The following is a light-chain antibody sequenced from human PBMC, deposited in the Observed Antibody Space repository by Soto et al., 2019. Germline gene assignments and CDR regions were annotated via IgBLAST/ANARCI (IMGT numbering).Light chain of an antibody. CDR2: AAS. CDR1: QSISTF. J-gene: IGKJ1*01. Sequence: DIQMTQSPSSLSASVGDRVSVTCRASQSISTFLNWYQQRPGEAPKLLIYAASSLQSGVPSRFSGRGSVADFTLTIGSLQPEDFATYYCQQSYTTPRTFGQGTKVEVK. V-gene: IGKV1-39*01. CDR3: QQSYTTPRT.